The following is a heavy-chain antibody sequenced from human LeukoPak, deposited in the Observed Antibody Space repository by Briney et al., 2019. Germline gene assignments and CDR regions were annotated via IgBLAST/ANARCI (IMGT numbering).Heavy chain of an antibody. CDR3: AVAVSNFDY. Sequence: GESLKISCKGSGYSFSSYWIGWVRQMPGKGLEWMGIVYPGGSETRYSPSFQGHVTISADKSITTAYLQWSSLKASDTAMYYCAVAVSNFDYWGQGTLVTVSS. CDR2: VYPGGSET. D-gene: IGHD2-15*01. J-gene: IGHJ4*02. CDR1: GYSFSSYW. V-gene: IGHV5-51*01.